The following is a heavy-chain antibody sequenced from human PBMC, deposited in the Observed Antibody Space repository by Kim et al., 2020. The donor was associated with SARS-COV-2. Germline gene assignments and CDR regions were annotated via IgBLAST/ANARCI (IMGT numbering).Heavy chain of an antibody. CDR3: ARESIVVVPALLSLYYYCCMDF. CDR1: GFTFSSYE. V-gene: IGHV3-48*03. Sequence: GGSLRLSCAASGFTFSSYEMNWVRQAPGKGLEWVSYISSSGSTIYYVDSVKGRFTISRDNAKNSLYLQMNSLRAEDTAVYYCARESIVVVPALLSLYYYCCMDFWRQWTTVSVSS. CDR2: ISSSGSTI. D-gene: IGHD2-2*01. J-gene: IGHJ6*02.